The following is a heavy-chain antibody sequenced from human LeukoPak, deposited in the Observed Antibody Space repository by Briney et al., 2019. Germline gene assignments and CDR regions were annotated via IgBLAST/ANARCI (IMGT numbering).Heavy chain of an antibody. CDR3: ARQRGLRFLEWFPINDFDY. Sequence: PSETLSLTCAVYGGSFSGYYWGWIRQPPGKGLEWIGSIYHSGSTYYNPSLKSRVTISVDTSKNQFSLKLSSVTAADTAVYYCARQRGLRFLEWFPINDFDYWGQGTLVTVSS. CDR1: GGSFSGYY. V-gene: IGHV4-38-2*01. CDR2: IYHSGST. D-gene: IGHD3-3*01. J-gene: IGHJ4*02.